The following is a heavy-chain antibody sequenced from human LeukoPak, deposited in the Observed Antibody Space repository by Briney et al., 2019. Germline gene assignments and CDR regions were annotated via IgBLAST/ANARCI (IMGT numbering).Heavy chain of an antibody. J-gene: IGHJ4*02. CDR1: GFTFSSYW. CDR2: IKQDGSEK. CDR3: ARVPTTVTAYFDY. V-gene: IGHV3-7*01. D-gene: IGHD4-17*01. Sequence: GGSLRLSCAASGFTFSSYWMSWVRQAPGKGLEWVANIKQDGSEKYYVDSVKGRFTISRDNAKNSLCLQMNSLRAEDTAVYYCARVPTTVTAYFDYWGQGTLVTVSS.